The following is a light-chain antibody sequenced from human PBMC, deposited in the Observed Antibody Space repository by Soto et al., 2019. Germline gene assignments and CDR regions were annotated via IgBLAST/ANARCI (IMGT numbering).Light chain of an antibody. CDR1: SSTFANNY. CDR3: AAYTGNWNGPV. CDR2: RSD. J-gene: IGLJ2*01. Sequence: QSALTQPPSVSGTPEQRVSIPFSGASSTFANNYVHWYQQVPGAAPKLLIYRSDQRPSGVPERFSGSKSGTSASLTISGLRPEDEAQYYCAAYTGNWNGPVFGGGTKLTVL. V-gene: IGLV1-47*01.